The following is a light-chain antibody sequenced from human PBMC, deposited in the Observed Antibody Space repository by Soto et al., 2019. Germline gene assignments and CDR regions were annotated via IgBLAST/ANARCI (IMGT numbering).Light chain of an antibody. Sequence: QCALTQPASVCGSPGQSITISCTGTSSDVGNYKYVSWYQQYPGKAPKLMIYEVSNRPSGVSNRFSGSKSGNTASLTISGLQAEDETDYYCFSYTSSGTYVFGTGTKLTVL. J-gene: IGLJ1*01. CDR2: EVS. V-gene: IGLV2-14*01. CDR1: SSDVGNYKY. CDR3: FSYTSSGTYV.